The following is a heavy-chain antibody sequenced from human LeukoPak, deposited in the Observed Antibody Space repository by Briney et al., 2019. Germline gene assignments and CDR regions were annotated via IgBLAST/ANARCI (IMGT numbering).Heavy chain of an antibody. CDR1: RFHVGSNY. CDR3: ARGPSLVPSTIYYHYMDV. D-gene: IGHD5/OR15-5a*01. Sequence: GSLKLPCATPRFHVGSNYLAWVRQGPGEGVGGGAPPYGDDYTFYSDSVEGRFTVSRDRSKNTVYLRLNSLRPEGTAVYFCARGPSLVPSTIYYHYMDVWGTGTTVTVSS. J-gene: IGHJ6*03. V-gene: IGHV3-53*01. CDR2: PYGDDYT.